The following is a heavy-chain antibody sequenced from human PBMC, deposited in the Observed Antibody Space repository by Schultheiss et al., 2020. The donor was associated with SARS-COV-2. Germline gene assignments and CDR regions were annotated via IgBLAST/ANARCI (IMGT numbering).Heavy chain of an antibody. V-gene: IGHV4-39*07. Sequence: SETLSLTCTMSGVSIGSSPYYGGWIRQTPGKGLEWIGNIYHNGAAYYNPSVNSRVTISVDKSKNQFSLKLSSVTAADTAVYYCARARYSSGWYKYYMDVWGKGTTVTVSS. D-gene: IGHD6-19*01. J-gene: IGHJ6*03. CDR2: IYHNGAA. CDR3: ARARYSSGWYKYYMDV. CDR1: GVSIGSSPYY.